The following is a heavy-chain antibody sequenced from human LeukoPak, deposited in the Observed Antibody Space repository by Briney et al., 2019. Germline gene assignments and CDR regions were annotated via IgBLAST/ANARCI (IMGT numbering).Heavy chain of an antibody. CDR1: GYSFTSYW. J-gene: IGHJ4*02. CDR2: IYPGDSDT. D-gene: IGHD6-13*01. V-gene: IGHV5-51*01. CDR3: ARFVAAAGTRDYFDY. Sequence: GESLKISCKGSGYSFTSYWIGWVRQMPGKGLEWMGIIYPGDSDTRYSPSFQGQVTISADKSVSTAYLQWSSLKASDTAMYYCARFVAAAGTRDYFDYWGQGTLVTVSS.